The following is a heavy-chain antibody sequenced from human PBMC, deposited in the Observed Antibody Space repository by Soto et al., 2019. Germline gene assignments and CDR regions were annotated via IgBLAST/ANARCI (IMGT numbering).Heavy chain of an antibody. D-gene: IGHD6-13*01. V-gene: IGHV1-69*12. CDR1: GGTFSSNA. CDR2: IVPMFGIS. J-gene: IGHJ2*01. Sequence: QVQLVQSGAEVKKPGSSVTVSCKASGGTFSSNAIVWVRQAPGQGLEWMGGIVPMFGISKNTQKFQGRVTITADESTSTAYMELSSLSSDDTAVYYCARLEKQLVEYWYLDFWGRGTLVTVSS. CDR3: ARLEKQLVEYWYLDF.